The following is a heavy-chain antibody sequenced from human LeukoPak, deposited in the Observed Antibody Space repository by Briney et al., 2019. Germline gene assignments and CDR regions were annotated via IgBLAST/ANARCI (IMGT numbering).Heavy chain of an antibody. V-gene: IGHV4-61*01. CDR1: GDSVSSGSYY. Sequence: PSETLSLTCIVSGDSVSSGSYYWSWIRQPPGKGLEWIAYIYYSGSTNYNPSLKSRVTISVDTSKNQFSLKLSSATAADTAVYYCARVLSGITVAWGQGTLVTVSS. D-gene: IGHD6-19*01. CDR3: ARVLSGITVA. CDR2: IYYSGST. J-gene: IGHJ4*02.